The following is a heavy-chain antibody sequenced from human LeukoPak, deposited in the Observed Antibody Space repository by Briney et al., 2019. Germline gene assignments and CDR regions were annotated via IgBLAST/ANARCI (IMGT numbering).Heavy chain of an antibody. V-gene: IGHV1-8*01. D-gene: IGHD7-27*01. Sequence: ASVKVSCKASGYTFTSYDINWVRQATEQGLEWLGWMSPNSGNTGYAQKFPGRVTMTRNTSITTAYMELSSLRSEDTAVYYCVRAPPNWGFNYWGQGTLVTVSS. CDR1: GYTFTSYD. J-gene: IGHJ4*02. CDR3: VRAPPNWGFNY. CDR2: MSPNSGNT.